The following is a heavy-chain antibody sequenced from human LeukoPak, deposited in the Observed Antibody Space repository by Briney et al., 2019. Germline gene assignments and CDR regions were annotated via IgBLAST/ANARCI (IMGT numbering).Heavy chain of an antibody. CDR1: GYTFTSYA. D-gene: IGHD6-13*01. V-gene: IGHV1-69*05. CDR3: ARDNRGKQQLVPLRWFDP. Sequence: SVKVSCKASGYTFTSYAISWVRQAPGQGLEWMGGIIPIFGTANYAQKFQGRVTITTDESTSTAYMELSSLRSEDTAVYYCARDNRGKQQLVPLRWFDPWGQGTLVTVSS. CDR2: IIPIFGTA. J-gene: IGHJ5*02.